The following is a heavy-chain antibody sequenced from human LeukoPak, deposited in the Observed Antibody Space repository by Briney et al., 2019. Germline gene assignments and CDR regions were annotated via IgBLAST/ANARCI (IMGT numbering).Heavy chain of an antibody. Sequence: SETLSLTCAVYGGSFSGYYWSWIRQPPGKGLEWIGEINHSGSTNYNPSLKSRVTISVDTSKNQFSLKLSSVTAADTAVYYCARGPKLQFDYWGQGTLVTVSS. V-gene: IGHV4-34*01. D-gene: IGHD4-11*01. CDR2: INHSGST. CDR1: GGSFSGYY. J-gene: IGHJ4*02. CDR3: ARGPKLQFDY.